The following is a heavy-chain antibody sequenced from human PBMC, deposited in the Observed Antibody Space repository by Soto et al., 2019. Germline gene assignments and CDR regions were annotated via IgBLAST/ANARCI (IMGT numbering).Heavy chain of an antibody. J-gene: IGHJ2*01. CDR2: TYYRSKWYN. Sequence: SQTLSLTCVISGDSVSSNSAAWNWIRQSPSRGLEWLGRTYYRSKWYNDYAVSVKSRITINPDTSKNQFSLQLNSVTPEDTAVYYCARDRGYCSSTSCYANWYFDLWGRGTLVTVSS. V-gene: IGHV6-1*01. CDR1: GDSVSSNSAA. CDR3: ARDRGYCSSTSCYANWYFDL. D-gene: IGHD2-2*01.